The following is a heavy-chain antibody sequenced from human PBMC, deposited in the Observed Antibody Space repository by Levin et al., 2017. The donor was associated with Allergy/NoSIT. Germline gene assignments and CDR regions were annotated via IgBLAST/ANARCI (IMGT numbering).Heavy chain of an antibody. D-gene: IGHD6-6*01. CDR1: GFTFSSYS. CDR2: ISTTGNTI. V-gene: IGHV3-48*02. Sequence: PGGSLRLSCAASGFTFSSYSMNWVRQTPGKGLEWVSYISTTGNTINYADSVKGRFTISRDNGKNSLYLQMNSLRDEDTAIYYCARDGSSSSHYWGQGTLVTVSS. J-gene: IGHJ4*02. CDR3: ARDGSSSSHY.